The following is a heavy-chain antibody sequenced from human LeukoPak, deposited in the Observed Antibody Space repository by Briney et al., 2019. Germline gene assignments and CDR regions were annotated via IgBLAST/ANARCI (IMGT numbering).Heavy chain of an antibody. J-gene: IGHJ3*02. V-gene: IGHV3-53*01. D-gene: IGHD6-13*01. CDR1: GFTVSSNY. Sequence: PGGSLRLSCAASGFTVSSNYMSWVHQAPGKGLEWVSVIYSGGSTYYADSVKGRFTISRDNSKNTLYLQMNSLRAEDTAVYYCARVEYSSSSDAFDIWGQGTMVTVSS. CDR3: ARVEYSSSSDAFDI. CDR2: IYSGGST.